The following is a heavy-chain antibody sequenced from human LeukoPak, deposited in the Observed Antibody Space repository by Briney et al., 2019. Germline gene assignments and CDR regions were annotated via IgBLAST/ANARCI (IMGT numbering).Heavy chain of an antibody. CDR1: GFTFSDYY. CDR2: ISTSSSST. J-gene: IGHJ4*02. V-gene: IGHV3-11*05. Sequence: GGSLRLSCAASGFTFSDYYMSWIRQAPGKGLEWVSYISTSSSSTNYADPVKGRFTISRDNAKNSLFLQMNSLRAEDTAVYYCARDRGGAAAYWGQGTLVTVS. D-gene: IGHD3-16*01. CDR3: ARDRGGAAAY.